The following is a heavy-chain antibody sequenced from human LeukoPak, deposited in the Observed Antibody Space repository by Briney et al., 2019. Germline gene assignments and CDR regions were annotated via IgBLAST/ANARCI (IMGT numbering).Heavy chain of an antibody. J-gene: IGHJ1*01. Sequence: GASVKVSCKTSGYIFSIYAMIWVRQAPGQGLELIGWINTNTGNPTYAQGFTGRVVFSLDTSVSTAYLQITNLRAEDTAVYYCARDYTLTLGTTTYFQHWGQGTLVTVSS. CDR1: GYIFSIYA. CDR2: INTNTGNP. V-gene: IGHV7-4-1*02. D-gene: IGHD1-7*01. CDR3: ARDYTLTLGTTTYFQH.